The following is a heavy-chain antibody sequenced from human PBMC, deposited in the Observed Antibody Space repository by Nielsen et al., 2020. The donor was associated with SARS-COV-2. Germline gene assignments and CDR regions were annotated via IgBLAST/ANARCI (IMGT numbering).Heavy chain of an antibody. CDR1: GFSISDSG. J-gene: IGHJ3*02. V-gene: IGHV3-73*01. CDR3: ARESVTGTDAFDI. CDR2: IRSKSHSYET. D-gene: IGHD6-19*01. Sequence: GGSLRLSCAASGFSISDSGMHWVRQASGRGLEWLGRIRSKSHSYETVYAVSVRDRFTISRDDSENTAYLQMNSLRAEDTAVYYCARESVTGTDAFDIWSQGTVVTVSS.